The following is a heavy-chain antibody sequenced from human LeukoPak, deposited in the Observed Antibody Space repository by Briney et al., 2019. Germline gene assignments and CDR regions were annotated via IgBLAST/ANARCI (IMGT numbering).Heavy chain of an antibody. CDR1: GGSFSGYF. CDR3: ARGANCSGGSCYPDTRFDP. V-gene: IGHV4-34*01. D-gene: IGHD2-15*01. J-gene: IGHJ5*02. Sequence: SETLSLTCAVYGGSFSGYFWSWIRQPPGKGLEWIREINHSGSTNYNPSLKSRVTISVDTSKNQFSLKLSSVTAADTAVYYCARGANCSGGSCYPDTRFDPWGQGTLVTVSS. CDR2: INHSGST.